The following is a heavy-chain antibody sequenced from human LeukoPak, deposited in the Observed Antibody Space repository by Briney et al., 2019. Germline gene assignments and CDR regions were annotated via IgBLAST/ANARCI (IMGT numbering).Heavy chain of an antibody. Sequence: QPGGSLRLSCAASGFTFSSYAMSWVRQAPGKGLEWVSASSGSGGSTYYADSVKGRFTISRDNSKNTLYLQMNSLRAEDTAVYYCAKIAFYYDFWSGYSDYWGQGTLVTVSS. CDR2: SSGSGGST. CDR1: GFTFSSYA. V-gene: IGHV3-23*01. D-gene: IGHD3-3*01. CDR3: AKIAFYYDFWSGYSDY. J-gene: IGHJ4*02.